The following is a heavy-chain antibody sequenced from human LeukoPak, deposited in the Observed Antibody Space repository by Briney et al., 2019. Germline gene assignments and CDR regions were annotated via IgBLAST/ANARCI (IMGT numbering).Heavy chain of an antibody. CDR2: IRYDGSNK. CDR3: AKDRITNDAFDI. V-gene: IGHV3-30*02. CDR1: GFTFSSYG. J-gene: IGHJ3*02. D-gene: IGHD3-10*01. Sequence: GGSLRLSCAASGFTFSSYGMHWVRQAPGKGLEWVAFIRYDGSNKYYADSVKGRFTISGDNSKNTLYLQMNSLRAEDTAVYYCAKDRITNDAFDIWGQGTMVTVSS.